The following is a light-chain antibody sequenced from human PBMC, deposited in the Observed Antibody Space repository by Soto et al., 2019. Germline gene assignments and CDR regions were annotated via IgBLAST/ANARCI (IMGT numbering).Light chain of an antibody. V-gene: IGLV2-11*01. J-gene: IGLJ2*01. CDR2: DVI. CDR3: CSDAGSYTLV. CDR1: SSDVGGYNY. Sequence: QSALTQPRSVSGSPGQSVTISCTGTSSDVGGYNYVSWYQQHPGKAPKSMIYDVIKRPSGVPDRFSGSKSGNTASLTISGLQAEDEADYYCCSDAGSYTLVFGGGTKLTVL.